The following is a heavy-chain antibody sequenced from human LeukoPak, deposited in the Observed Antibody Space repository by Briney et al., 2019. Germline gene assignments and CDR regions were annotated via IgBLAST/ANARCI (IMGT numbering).Heavy chain of an antibody. V-gene: IGHV3-74*01. CDR3: ARVAYSGSYWADC. CDR2: INTDGSTT. J-gene: IGHJ4*02. D-gene: IGHD1-26*01. CDR1: GFTFSSYW. Sequence: GGSLRLSCAASGFTFSSYWMNWVRQAPGKGLMWVSRINTDGSTTNYADSVKGRFTISRDNAKNTLYLHMNSLRAEDTAVYYCARVAYSGSYWADCWGQGTLVTVSS.